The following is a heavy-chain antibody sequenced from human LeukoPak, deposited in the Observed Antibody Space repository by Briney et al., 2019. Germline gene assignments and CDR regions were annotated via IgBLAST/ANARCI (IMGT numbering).Heavy chain of an antibody. CDR2: IYSGGST. CDR1: GFTVSSNY. V-gene: IGHV3-66*01. CDR3: ARDRDYYDSSGYYDPPG. D-gene: IGHD3-22*01. J-gene: IGHJ4*02. Sequence: QPGGFLRLSCAASGFTVSSNYMSWVRQAPGKGLEWVSVIYSGGSTYYADSVKGRFTISRDNSKNTLYLQMNSLRAEDTAVYYCARDRDYYDSSGYYDPPGWGQGTLVTVSS.